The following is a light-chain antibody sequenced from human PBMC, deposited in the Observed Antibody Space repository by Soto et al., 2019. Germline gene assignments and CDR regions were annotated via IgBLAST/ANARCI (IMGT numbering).Light chain of an antibody. Sequence: EIVMTQSPATLSVSPGERATLSCRAGQSVSSNLDWYQQKPGQAPRILIYGASTRATGIPAMFSASGSVTEFTLNISSLQSEDFAVYYCQQYNNWPPSTFGQGTKVEIK. CDR2: GAS. CDR3: QQYNNWPPST. V-gene: IGKV3-15*01. J-gene: IGKJ2*01. CDR1: QSVSSN.